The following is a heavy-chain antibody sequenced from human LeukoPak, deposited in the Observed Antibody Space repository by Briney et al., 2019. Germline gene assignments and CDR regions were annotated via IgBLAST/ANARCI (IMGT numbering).Heavy chain of an antibody. J-gene: IGHJ4*02. CDR1: GCTFTGYY. Sequence: GASVKASCKASGCTFTGYYMHWVRQAPGQGLEWMGWINPNSGGTNYAQKFQGRVTMTRDTSISTAYMELSRLRSDDTAVYYCARYCSSTSCNVDYWGQGTLVTVSS. CDR3: ARYCSSTSCNVDY. V-gene: IGHV1-2*02. CDR2: INPNSGGT. D-gene: IGHD2-2*01.